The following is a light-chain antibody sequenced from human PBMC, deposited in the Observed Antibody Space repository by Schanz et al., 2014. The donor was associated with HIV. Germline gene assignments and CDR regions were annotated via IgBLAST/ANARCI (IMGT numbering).Light chain of an antibody. J-gene: IGLJ3*02. CDR1: SSDIGDDNY. V-gene: IGLV2-14*03. CDR2: DVN. CDR3: ATWDDSLNAWV. Sequence: QSALTQPASVSGSPGQSITLSCAGSSSDIGDDNYVSWYQQHAGAAPKLIIYDVNERPSGVSHRFSASKSCNTAFLTISGLQAEDEADYYCATWDDSLNAWVFGGGTKVTVL.